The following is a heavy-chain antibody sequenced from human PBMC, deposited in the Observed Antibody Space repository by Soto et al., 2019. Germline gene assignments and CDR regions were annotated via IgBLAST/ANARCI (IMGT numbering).Heavy chain of an antibody. CDR1: GGSFSDNY. Sequence: SETLSLTCAVYGGSFSDNYWSWIRQPPGKGLEWIGEINHSGSTNDNPSLKSRVTISVDTSKNQSSLKLNSVTAAYTAVYYCARALGYCSGGSCRPFDYWGQGTLVTVSS. CDR3: ARALGYCSGGSCRPFDY. V-gene: IGHV4-34*01. CDR2: INHSGST. D-gene: IGHD2-15*01. J-gene: IGHJ4*02.